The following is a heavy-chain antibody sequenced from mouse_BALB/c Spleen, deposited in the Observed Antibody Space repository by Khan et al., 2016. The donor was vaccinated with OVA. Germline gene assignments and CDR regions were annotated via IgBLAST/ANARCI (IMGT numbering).Heavy chain of an antibody. CDR3: ARDGYDSAWFAY. J-gene: IGHJ3*01. CDR2: ISYSGST. D-gene: IGHD2-2*01. V-gene: IGHV3-2*02. CDR1: GYSITSDYA. Sequence: EVQLQESGPGLVKPSQSLSLTCTVTGYSITSDYAWNWIRQFPGNKLEWMGYISYSGSTSYNPSLKSRISITRDTSKNQFFLQLNSVTTEDTATYYCARDGYDSAWFAYWGQWTLVTVSA.